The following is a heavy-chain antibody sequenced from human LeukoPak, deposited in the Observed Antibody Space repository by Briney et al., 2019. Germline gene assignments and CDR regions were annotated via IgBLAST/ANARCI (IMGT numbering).Heavy chain of an antibody. Sequence: GGSLRLSCAASGFTFSSYGMHWVRQAPGKGLEWVAFIRYDGSNKYYADSVKGRFTISRDNSKNTLYLQMNSLRAEDTAVYYCATTTAVTPGWYFDLWGRGTLVTVSS. CDR3: ATTTAVTPGWYFDL. V-gene: IGHV3-30*02. D-gene: IGHD4-23*01. CDR1: GFTFSSYG. J-gene: IGHJ2*01. CDR2: IRYDGSNK.